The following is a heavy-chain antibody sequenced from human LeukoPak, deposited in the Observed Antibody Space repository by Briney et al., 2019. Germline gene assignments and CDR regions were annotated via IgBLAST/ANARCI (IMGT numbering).Heavy chain of an antibody. CDR3: ASSNEFYYDTSTYVDY. J-gene: IGHJ4*02. D-gene: IGHD3-22*01. V-gene: IGHV3-30-3*01. Sequence: GTSLRLSCAASGFPFSRYAVHWVRQAPGKGLEWVALRSHDGGIEDYADSVKGRFTISRDNSRNTLYLQMNSLKPEDTAVYYCASSNEFYYDTSTYVDYWGQGTLVTVSS. CDR2: RSHDGGIE. CDR1: GFPFSRYA.